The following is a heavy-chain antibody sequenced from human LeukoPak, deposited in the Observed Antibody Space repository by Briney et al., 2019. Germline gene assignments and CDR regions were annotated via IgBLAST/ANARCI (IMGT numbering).Heavy chain of an antibody. Sequence: GESLKISCKGSGSSFTSYWIGWVRQMPGKGLEWMGIIYPGDSDTRYSPSFQGQVTISADKSISTACLQWSSLKASDTAMYYCARLRWPVYYYYGMDVWGQGTTVTVSS. J-gene: IGHJ6*02. CDR2: IYPGDSDT. CDR1: GSSFTSYW. D-gene: IGHD4-23*01. CDR3: ARLRWPVYYYYGMDV. V-gene: IGHV5-51*01.